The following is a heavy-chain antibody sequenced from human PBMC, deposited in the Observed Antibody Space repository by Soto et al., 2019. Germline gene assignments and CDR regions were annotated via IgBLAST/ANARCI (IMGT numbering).Heavy chain of an antibody. V-gene: IGHV4-39*01. D-gene: IGHD3-9*01. CDR3: ARGYDILTGPLDY. CDR1: GGSITSSSFY. J-gene: IGHJ4*02. Sequence: PSETLSLTCTVSGGSITSSSFYWGWIRQPPGKGLEWIGIIYYSGSTYYNPSLKSRVTTSVDTSKSQFSLNLNSVTAADTAVYYCARGYDILTGPLDYWGPGTLVTRLL. CDR2: IYYSGST.